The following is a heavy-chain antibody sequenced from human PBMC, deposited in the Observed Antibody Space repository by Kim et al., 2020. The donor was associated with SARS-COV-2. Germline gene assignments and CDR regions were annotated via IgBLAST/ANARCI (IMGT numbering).Heavy chain of an antibody. J-gene: IGHJ4*02. Sequence: EWIGSIYYSGSTYYNPSLKSRVTISVDTSKNQFSLKLSSVTAADTAVYYCARQMGITMIVVVISTHFDYWGQGTLVTVSS. V-gene: IGHV4-39*01. CDR3: ARQMGITMIVVVISTHFDY. CDR2: IYYSGST. D-gene: IGHD3-22*01.